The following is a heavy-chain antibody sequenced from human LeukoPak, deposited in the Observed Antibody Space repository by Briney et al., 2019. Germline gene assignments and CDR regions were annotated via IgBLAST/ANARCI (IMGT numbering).Heavy chain of an antibody. V-gene: IGHV3-21*01. D-gene: IGHD3-22*01. CDR3: ARADDSSGYYLGFYGY. J-gene: IGHJ4*02. Sequence: PGGSLRLSCAASGFTFSSYSMNWVRQASGKGLEWVSSISSSSSYIYYADSVKGRFTISRDNAKNSLYLQMNSLRAEDTAVYYCARADDSSGYYLGFYGYWGQGTLVTVSS. CDR2: ISSSSSYI. CDR1: GFTFSSYS.